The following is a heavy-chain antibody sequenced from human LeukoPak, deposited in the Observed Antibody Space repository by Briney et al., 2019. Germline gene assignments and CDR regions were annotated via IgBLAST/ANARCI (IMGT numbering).Heavy chain of an antibody. CDR2: IIPILGIA. Sequence: GASVKVSCKASGYTFTSYGISWVRQAPGQGLEWMGRIIPILGIANYAQKFQGRVTITADKSTSTAYMELSSLRSEDTAVYYCARGLVSPYNDYWGQGTLVTVSS. D-gene: IGHD5-24*01. V-gene: IGHV1-69*04. J-gene: IGHJ4*02. CDR1: GYTFTSYG. CDR3: ARGLVSPYNDY.